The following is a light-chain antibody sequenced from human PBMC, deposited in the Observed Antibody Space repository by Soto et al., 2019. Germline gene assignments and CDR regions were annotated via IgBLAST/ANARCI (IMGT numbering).Light chain of an antibody. CDR3: QQSYSTPRT. J-gene: IGKJ1*01. CDR1: QSISSY. Sequence: DIQMTQSPSSLSASVGDRVTITCRASQSISSYLNWYRQKPGKAPKLLIYAASTLQSGVPSRFSGSGSGTDFTLPIGSLQPEDFATYYCQQSYSTPRTVGQGNKVDIK. CDR2: AAS. V-gene: IGKV1-39*01.